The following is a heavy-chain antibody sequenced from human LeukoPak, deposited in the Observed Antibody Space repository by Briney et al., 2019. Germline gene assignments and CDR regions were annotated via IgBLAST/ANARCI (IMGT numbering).Heavy chain of an antibody. V-gene: IGHV1-2*02. D-gene: IGHD2-15*01. Sequence: ASVKVSCMASGYTYSGHYMHWVRQAPGQGLEWMGWINPNSGDTNYAQKFQGSVTMTRDTSISTAYMELSSLRSDDTAVYYCARRCSGGSCSDAFDIWGQGTMVTVSS. CDR1: GYTYSGHY. J-gene: IGHJ3*02. CDR3: ARRCSGGSCSDAFDI. CDR2: INPNSGDT.